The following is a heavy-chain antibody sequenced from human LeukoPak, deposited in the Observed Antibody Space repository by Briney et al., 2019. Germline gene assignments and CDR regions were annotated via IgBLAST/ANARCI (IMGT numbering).Heavy chain of an antibody. CDR2: FDPEDGET. V-gene: IGHV1-24*01. D-gene: IGHD4-17*01. CDR3: ATRHPHYGDYVEDY. J-gene: IGHJ4*02. CDR1: GYTLSELS. Sequence: GASVKVSCKVSGYTLSELSMQWVRQAPGKGLEWMGGFDPEDGETIYAQKFQDRVTMTEDTSTDTAYMKLSSLRSEDTAVYYCATRHPHYGDYVEDYWGQGTVVTVSS.